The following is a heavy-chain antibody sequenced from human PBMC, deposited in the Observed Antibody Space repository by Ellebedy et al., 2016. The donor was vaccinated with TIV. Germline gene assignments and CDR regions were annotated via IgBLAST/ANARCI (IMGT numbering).Heavy chain of an antibody. CDR2: IGLRTGSI. D-gene: IGHD6-19*01. J-gene: IGHJ4*02. CDR3: ARDGSGWYW. V-gene: IGHV3-21*01. Sequence: GESLKISCAASGFIFSDFTMHWVRQAPGKGLEWVSSIGLRTGSIYYADSLKGRFTISRDNTQNSVYLQMSSLRVEDTAVYFCARDGSGWYWWGQGTLVTVSS. CDR1: GFIFSDFT.